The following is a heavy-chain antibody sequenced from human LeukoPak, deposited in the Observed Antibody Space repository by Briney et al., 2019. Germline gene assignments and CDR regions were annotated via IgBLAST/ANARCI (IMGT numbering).Heavy chain of an antibody. CDR2: IYNSEST. D-gene: IGHD3-22*01. V-gene: IGHV4-39*07. J-gene: IGHJ1*01. CDR1: GGSISSRSYY. CDR3: ARAEVGPYYYDSSGPFQH. Sequence: ASETLSLTCTVSGGSISSRSYYWGWIRQPPGKGLEWIGSIYNSESTYYNPSLKSRVTISVDTSKNQFSLKLSSVTAADTAVYYCARAEVGPYYYDSSGPFQHWGQGTLVTVSS.